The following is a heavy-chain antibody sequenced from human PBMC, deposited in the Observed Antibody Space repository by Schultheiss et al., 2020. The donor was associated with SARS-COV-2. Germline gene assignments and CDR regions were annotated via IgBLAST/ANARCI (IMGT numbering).Heavy chain of an antibody. CDR2: ISGSGGST. Sequence: GGSLRLSCAASGFTFDDYAMHWVRQAPGKGLEWVSAISGSGGSTYYADSVKGRFTISRDNSKNTLYLQMNSLRAEDTAVYYCAKDNGGKGWDYYYGMDVWGQGTTVTVSS. CDR3: AKDNGGKGWDYYYGMDV. CDR1: GFTFDDYA. J-gene: IGHJ6*02. D-gene: IGHD3-10*01. V-gene: IGHV3-23*01.